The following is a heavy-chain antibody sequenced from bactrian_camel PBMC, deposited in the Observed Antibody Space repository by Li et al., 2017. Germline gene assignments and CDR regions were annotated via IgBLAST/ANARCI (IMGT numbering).Heavy chain of an antibody. CDR2: INSDGAT. Sequence: HVQLVESGGGSVQAGGSLKLSCVASGYADYGGYCMGWSRQGAEKQREEREPIGIINSDGATRYAHNLEGRFTISRGNAKNTVYLQMNSLKPEDTAVYYCVTAYGYGDRVRSEVTWGQGTQVTVS. V-gene: IGHV3S55*01. CDR1: GYADYGGYC. J-gene: IGHJ4*01. D-gene: IGHD2*01. CDR3: VTAYGYGDRVRSEVT.